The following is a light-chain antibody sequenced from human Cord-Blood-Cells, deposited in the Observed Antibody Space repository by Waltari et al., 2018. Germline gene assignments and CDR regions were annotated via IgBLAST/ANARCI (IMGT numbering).Light chain of an antibody. CDR1: SSDVGGSNT. V-gene: IGLV2-14*01. CDR2: DVS. J-gene: IGLJ2*01. Sequence: QSALTQPASVSGSPGKSITISYTGTSSDVGGSNTVSWYQQHPGKAPKLMIYDVSNRPSGVSNRFSGSKSGNTASLTISGLQAEDEADYYCSSYTSSSTLVFGGGTKLTVL. CDR3: SSYTSSSTLV.